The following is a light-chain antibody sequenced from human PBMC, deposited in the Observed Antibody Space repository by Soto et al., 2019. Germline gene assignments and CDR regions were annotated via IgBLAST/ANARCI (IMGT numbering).Light chain of an antibody. V-gene: IGKV1-39*01. J-gene: IGKJ4*01. CDR2: AAS. CDR3: QQSYTTPLT. Sequence: DIQMTQSPSSLSASVGDRVTITCRASQSISSYLNWYQQISGKAPKLLIYAASSLQSGVPSRFSGSGSGTDFTLTISSLQPEDFATYSCQQSYTTPLTFGGGTRVEIK. CDR1: QSISSY.